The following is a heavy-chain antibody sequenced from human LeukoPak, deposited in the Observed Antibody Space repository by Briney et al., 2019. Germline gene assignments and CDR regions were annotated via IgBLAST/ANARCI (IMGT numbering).Heavy chain of an antibody. J-gene: IGHJ4*02. CDR1: GGSISSSSYY. CDR2: IYYSGST. V-gene: IGHV4-39*07. CDR3: ASDSGSYPQPGLY. Sequence: SETLSLTCTVSGGSISSSSYYWGWIRQPPGKGLEWIGSIYYSGSTYYNPSLKSRVTISVDTSKNQFSLKLSSVTAADTAVYYCASDSGSYPQPGLYWGQGTLVTVSS. D-gene: IGHD1-26*01.